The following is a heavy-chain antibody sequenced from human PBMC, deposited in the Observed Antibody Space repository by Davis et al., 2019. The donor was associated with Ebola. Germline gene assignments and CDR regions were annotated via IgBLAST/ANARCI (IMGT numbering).Heavy chain of an antibody. CDR2: IKSKTDGGTT. J-gene: IGHJ4*02. D-gene: IGHD3-3*01. V-gene: IGHV3-15*01. CDR3: TTDRSTIFGVVIIGY. CDR1: GFTFSNAW. Sequence: GESLKISCAASGFTFSNAWMSWVRQAPGKGLEWVGRIKSKTDGGTTDYAAPVKGRFTISRDESKNTLYLQMNSLKTEDTAVYYCTTDRSTIFGVVIIGYWGQGTLVTVSS.